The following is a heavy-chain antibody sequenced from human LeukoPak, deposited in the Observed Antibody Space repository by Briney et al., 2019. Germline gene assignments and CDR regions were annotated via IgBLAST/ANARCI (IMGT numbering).Heavy chain of an antibody. CDR1: GFTFTSYL. CDR3: ARDFEEQGYYLAVFDY. Sequence: PGGSLRLSCAASGFTFTSYLMNWVRQAPGKGLEWVSSISSSGGDTYYANSVKGRFTISRDNAKNSLYLQMRSLRADDTAVYYCARDFEEQGYYLAVFDYWGQGTLVTVSS. V-gene: IGHV3-21*01. J-gene: IGHJ4*02. CDR2: ISSSGGDT. D-gene: IGHD3-22*01.